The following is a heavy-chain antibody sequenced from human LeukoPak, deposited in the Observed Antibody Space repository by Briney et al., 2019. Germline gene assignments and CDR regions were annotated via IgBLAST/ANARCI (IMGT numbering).Heavy chain of an antibody. J-gene: IGHJ6*03. Sequence: GRSLRLSCAASGFTFDDYAMHWVRQAPGKGLDWVSGISWNSGSIGYADSVKGRFTISRDNAKNSLYLQMNSLRAEDMALYYCDKGSSSRYYYMDVWGKGTMVTVSS. D-gene: IGHD6-13*01. CDR2: ISWNSGSI. CDR1: GFTFDDYA. V-gene: IGHV3-9*03. CDR3: DKGSSSRYYYMDV.